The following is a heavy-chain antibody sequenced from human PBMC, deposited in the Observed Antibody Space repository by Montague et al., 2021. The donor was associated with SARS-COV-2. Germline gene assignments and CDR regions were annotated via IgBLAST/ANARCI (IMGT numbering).Heavy chain of an antibody. CDR3: AIGGNHYFVY. J-gene: IGHJ4*02. V-gene: IGHV4-39*01. D-gene: IGHD1-26*01. CDR1: GGSISGSTYY. Sequence: SETLSLTCTVSGGSISGSTYYWGWIRQAPGKGLEWIGSIFHTGNTYYNSSLGTRVIVSVETSKNQFSVLLSSVTAADTAVYYCAIGGNHYFVYWGQGTLVTVSS. CDR2: IFHTGNT.